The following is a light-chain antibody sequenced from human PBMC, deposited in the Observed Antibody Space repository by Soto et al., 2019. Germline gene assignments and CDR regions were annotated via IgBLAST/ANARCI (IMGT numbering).Light chain of an antibody. CDR2: EVN. CDR3: SSYTSSSTSVV. V-gene: IGLV2-18*02. CDR1: SSDIGYYDR. J-gene: IGLJ2*01. Sequence: QSALTQPPSVSGSPGQSVTISCTGTSSDIGYYDRVSWYQQPPGTAPKLMIYEVNNRPSGVPDRFSGSKSGNTASLTISGLQAEDEADYYCSSYTSSSTSVVFGGGTQLTVL.